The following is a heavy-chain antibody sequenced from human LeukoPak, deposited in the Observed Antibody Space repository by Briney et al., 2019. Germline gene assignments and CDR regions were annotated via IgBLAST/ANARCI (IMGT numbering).Heavy chain of an antibody. CDR3: ARTYCAEDCSITYFDY. CDR2: INPSSGGT. CDR1: GYILSSYN. V-gene: IGHV1-46*01. D-gene: IGHD2-21*01. J-gene: IGHJ4*02. Sequence: APVRVSCKASGYILSSYNMHRVRQAPGQGLEWLGIINPSSGGTKYAQKIQGRVTLTTDKSTSTVYMELSSLTSDDTSVYYCARTYCAEDCSITYFDYWGQRTLVTVSS.